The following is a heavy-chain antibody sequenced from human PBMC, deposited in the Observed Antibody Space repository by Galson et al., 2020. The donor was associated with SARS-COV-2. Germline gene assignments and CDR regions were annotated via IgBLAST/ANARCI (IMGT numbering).Heavy chain of an antibody. CDR2: IKSKGDGGTT. D-gene: IGHD2-15*01. CDR1: GLTFKNAW. Sequence: GGSLRLSCAASGLTFKNAWMSRVRQAPGKGLEWVGRIKSKGDGGTTDYVAPGKGRFTISRDDSKNTMFLEMNSLKPEDTALYYCTSDLPGGISDYFDDWGQVTLVTVSS. V-gene: IGHV3-15*01. J-gene: IGHJ4*02. CDR3: TSDLPGGISDYFDD.